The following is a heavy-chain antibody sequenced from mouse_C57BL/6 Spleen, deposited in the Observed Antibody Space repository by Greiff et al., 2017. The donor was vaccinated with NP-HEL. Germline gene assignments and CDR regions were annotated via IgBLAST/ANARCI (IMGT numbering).Heavy chain of an antibody. CDR2: IYHGSGST. D-gene: IGHD2-3*01. CDR3: ARCYDGYYYFDY. J-gene: IGHJ2*01. Sequence: QVQLQQPGAELVKPGASVKMSCKASGYTFTSYWITWVKQRPGQGLEWIGVIYHGSGSTNYNEKFKSKATLTVDTSSSTAYMQLSSLTSEGSAVYYCARCYDGYYYFDYWGKGTTLTVAS. V-gene: IGHV1-55*01. CDR1: GYTFTSYW.